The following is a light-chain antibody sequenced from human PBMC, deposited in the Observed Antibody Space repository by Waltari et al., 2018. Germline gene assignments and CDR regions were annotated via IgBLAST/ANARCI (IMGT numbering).Light chain of an antibody. Sequence: DVVMTRSPLSLSVSLGQPASISCRSSQSLVHSDGNTYLNWFQQRPGQSPRRLIYKVSRRESGVPDRFSGSGSGTDFTLKISRVEAEDVGVYYCMQTTHSPRTFGQGTKVEI. CDR1: QSLVHSDGNTY. CDR3: MQTTHSPRT. V-gene: IGKV2-30*02. CDR2: KVS. J-gene: IGKJ1*01.